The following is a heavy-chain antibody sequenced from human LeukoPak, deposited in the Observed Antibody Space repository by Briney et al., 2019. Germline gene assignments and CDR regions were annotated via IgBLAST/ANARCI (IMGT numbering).Heavy chain of an antibody. V-gene: IGHV1-18*01. CDR1: GFTFTNYG. CDR2: ISVYSGNT. Sequence: ASVKVSCKASGFTFTNYGISWVRQAPGQGLEWMGWISVYSGNTNYAQKLQGRVTMTTDISTSTAYMELRSLRSDDTAVYYCTRGPAGGVIVPKADYWGQGTLVTVSS. CDR3: TRGPAGGVIVPKADY. J-gene: IGHJ4*02. D-gene: IGHD2/OR15-2a*01.